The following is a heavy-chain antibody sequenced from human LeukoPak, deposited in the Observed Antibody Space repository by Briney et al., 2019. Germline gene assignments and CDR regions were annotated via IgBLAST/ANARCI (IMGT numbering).Heavy chain of an antibody. CDR1: GFTFSSYA. V-gene: IGHV3-23*01. J-gene: IGHJ4*02. CDR3: AKDYCSGGSCYYDY. CDR2: ISGSGGST. D-gene: IGHD2-15*01. Sequence: GGSLRLSCAASGFTFSSYAMSWVRQAPGKGLEWVSAISGSGGSTYYADSVKGRFTISRDNSKNTLYLQMNSLRAEDTAVYYCAKDYCSGGSCYYDYWGQGTLVTVSS.